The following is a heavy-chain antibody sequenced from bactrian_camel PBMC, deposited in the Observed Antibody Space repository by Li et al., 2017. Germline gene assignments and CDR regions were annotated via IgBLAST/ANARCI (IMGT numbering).Heavy chain of an antibody. Sequence: HVQLVESGGGSVQVGGSLTLSCVASGDTIGRYCLGWFRQIPDREREGVAGIESDGSTSYADSVKGRFSISQDSAKNILYLQMHSLKPEDTAMYYCAADLEADRRGSTWSEPNGYNYWGKGTQVTVS. J-gene: IGHJ4*01. CDR1: GDTIGRYC. CDR2: IESDGST. CDR3: AADLEADRRGSTWSEPNGYNY. D-gene: IGHD6*01. V-gene: IGHV3S55*01.